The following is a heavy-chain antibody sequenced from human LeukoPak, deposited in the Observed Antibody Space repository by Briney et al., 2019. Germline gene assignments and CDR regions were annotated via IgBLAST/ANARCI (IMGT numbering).Heavy chain of an antibody. CDR1: GVTFSDYW. Sequence: PGESLRLSCTASGVTFSDYWMHWVRQAPGKGLRWVSRINSDGTNIGFTDSVRGGFTISRDNAKNTLYLQMNSLRAEDTAVYYCARLEPGSGRYFDLWGRGTLVTVSS. D-gene: IGHD3-10*01. CDR3: ARLEPGSGRYFDL. J-gene: IGHJ2*01. CDR2: INSDGTNI. V-gene: IGHV3-74*01.